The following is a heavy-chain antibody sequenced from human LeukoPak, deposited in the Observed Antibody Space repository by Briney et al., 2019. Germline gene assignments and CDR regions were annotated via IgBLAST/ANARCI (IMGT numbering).Heavy chain of an antibody. V-gene: IGHV4-34*01. J-gene: IGHJ5*02. CDR2: MNHSGST. CDR3: ARAGHFGGSGIIWFDP. Sequence: SETLSLTCAVYGGSFSGYYWSWIRQPPGKGLEWIGEMNHSGSTNYNPSLKSRVTISVDTSKNQFSLKLSSVTAADTAVYYCARAGHFGGSGIIWFDPWGQGTLVTVSS. D-gene: IGHD3-10*01. CDR1: GGSFSGYY.